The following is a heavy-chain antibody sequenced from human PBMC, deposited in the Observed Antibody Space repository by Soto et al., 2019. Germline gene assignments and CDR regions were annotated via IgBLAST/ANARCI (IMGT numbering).Heavy chain of an antibody. Sequence: QVQLVQSGAEVKKPGSSVKVSCKASGGTFSRYTINWVRQAPGQGLECMGRIIPIAAIANYTQKFQGRVTITVDTSSTTAYMELSSLRSDDTAVYYCARGSTIVRGAPSWFDPWGQGTLVTVSS. CDR2: IIPIAAIA. V-gene: IGHV1-69*02. J-gene: IGHJ5*02. CDR1: GGTFSRYT. CDR3: ARGSTIVRGAPSWFDP. D-gene: IGHD3-10*01.